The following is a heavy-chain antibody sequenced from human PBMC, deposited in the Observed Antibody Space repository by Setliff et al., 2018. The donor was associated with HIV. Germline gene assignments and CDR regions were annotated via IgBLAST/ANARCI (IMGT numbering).Heavy chain of an antibody. J-gene: IGHJ4*02. Sequence: LSLTCAVYGGSFSGCYWSWIRQPPGKGLEWIGEINHSGSTNYNPSLKSRVTISVDTSKNQFSLKLSSVTAADTAVYYCARVTGIAARGYFDYWGQGTLVTVSS. D-gene: IGHD6-6*01. CDR2: INHSGST. V-gene: IGHV4-34*01. CDR1: GGSFSGCY. CDR3: ARVTGIAARGYFDY.